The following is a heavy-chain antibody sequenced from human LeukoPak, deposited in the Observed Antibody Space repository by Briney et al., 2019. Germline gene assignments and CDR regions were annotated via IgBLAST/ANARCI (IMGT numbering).Heavy chain of an antibody. Sequence: GGSLRLSCAASGFIFSSYAMSWVRQAPGKGLEWVSTISGSGGSTYYADSVKGRFTISTDNSKNTVYLQMNSLRAEDTAVYHCAKARSCINDGCHGGFDYWGQGTLVTVSS. CDR1: GFIFSSYA. D-gene: IGHD2-8*01. CDR2: ISGSGGST. J-gene: IGHJ4*02. V-gene: IGHV3-23*01. CDR3: AKARSCINDGCHGGFDY.